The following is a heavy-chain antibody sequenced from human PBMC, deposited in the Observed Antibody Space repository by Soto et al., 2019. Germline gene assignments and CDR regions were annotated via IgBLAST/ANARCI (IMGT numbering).Heavy chain of an antibody. CDR2: ITTDGSTT. CDR1: GFTFSSYI. J-gene: IGHJ4*02. D-gene: IGHD3-3*01. Sequence: EVQLVESGGGLVQPGGSLRLSCAASGFTFSSYIMHWVRQTPGKGLVWVSRITTDGSTTTYADSVRGRFTISRDNARNTLYLQMTSLSAEETAVYYCARDREWVIFDYWGQGTLVTVSS. CDR3: ARDREWVIFDY. V-gene: IGHV3-74*01.